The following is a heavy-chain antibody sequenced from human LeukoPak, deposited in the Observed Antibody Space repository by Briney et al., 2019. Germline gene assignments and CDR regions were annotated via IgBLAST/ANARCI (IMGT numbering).Heavy chain of an antibody. CDR2: ISAHNGNT. J-gene: IGHJ4*02. D-gene: IGHD6-6*01. CDR3: ARESIAAYDY. Sequence: ASVKVSCKASGGTFSSYAISWVRQAPGQGLEWMGWISAHNGNTNYAQKLQGRVTMTTDTSTSTAYMELRSLRSDDTAVYYCARESIAAYDYWGQGTLVTVSS. CDR1: GGTFSSYA. V-gene: IGHV1-18*01.